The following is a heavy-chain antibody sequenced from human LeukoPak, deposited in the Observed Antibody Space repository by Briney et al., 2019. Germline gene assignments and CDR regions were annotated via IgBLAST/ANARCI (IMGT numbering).Heavy chain of an antibody. D-gene: IGHD3-3*01. CDR2: IKGDGIST. CDR3: AKDHYWSIDY. CDR1: GFDFSSNW. Sequence: GGSLRLSCAASGFDFSSNWMHWVRHAPGQGLVWVSRIKGDGISTNYADSVKGRFTISRDIAKNTLYLQMDSLRAEDTGVYYCAKDHYWSIDYWGRGTLVTVSS. J-gene: IGHJ4*02. V-gene: IGHV3-74*01.